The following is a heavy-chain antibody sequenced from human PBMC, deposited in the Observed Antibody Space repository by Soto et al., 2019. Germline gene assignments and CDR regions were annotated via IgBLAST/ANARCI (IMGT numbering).Heavy chain of an antibody. V-gene: IGHV1-69*01. Sequence: QVQLVQSGAEVKKPGSSVKVSCTASGGTFSSYAISWVRQAPGQGLEWMGGIIPIFGTANYAQKFQGRVTITADESTSTAYMELSSLRSEDTAVYYCARGPTYSNYGFDYFDYWGQGTLVTVSS. CDR1: GGTFSSYA. CDR2: IIPIFGTA. CDR3: ARGPTYSNYGFDYFDY. J-gene: IGHJ4*02. D-gene: IGHD4-4*01.